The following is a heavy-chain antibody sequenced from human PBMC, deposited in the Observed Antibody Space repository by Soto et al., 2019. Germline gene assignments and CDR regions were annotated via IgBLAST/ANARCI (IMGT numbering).Heavy chain of an antibody. CDR3: ARGGYCSGGSCNYYYYYGMDV. Sequence: SVKVSCKASGGTFSSYAISWVRQAPGQGLEWMGGIIPIFGTANYAQKFQGRVTITADESTSTAYMELSSLRSEDTAVYYCARGGYCSGGSCNYYYYYGMDVWGQGTTVTVSS. D-gene: IGHD2-15*01. V-gene: IGHV1-69*13. CDR1: GGTFSSYA. CDR2: IIPIFGTA. J-gene: IGHJ6*02.